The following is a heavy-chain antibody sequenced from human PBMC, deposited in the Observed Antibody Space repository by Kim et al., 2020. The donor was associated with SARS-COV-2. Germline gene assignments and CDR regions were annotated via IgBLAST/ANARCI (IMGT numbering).Heavy chain of an antibody. CDR3: ARYSGSALLWFGESWSYYYYGMDV. CDR2: ISAYNGNT. J-gene: IGHJ6*02. Sequence: ASVKVSCKASGYTFTSYGISWVRQAPGQGLEWMGWISAYNGNTNYAQKLQGRVTMTTDTSTSTAYMELRSLRSYDTAVYYCARYSGSALLWFGESWSYYYYGMDVWGQGTTVTVSS. V-gene: IGHV1-18*01. D-gene: IGHD3-10*01. CDR1: GYTFTSYG.